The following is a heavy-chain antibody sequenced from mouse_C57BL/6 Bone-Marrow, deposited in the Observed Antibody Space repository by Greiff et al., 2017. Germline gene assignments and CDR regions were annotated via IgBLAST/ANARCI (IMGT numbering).Heavy chain of an antibody. CDR1: GYTFTSYW. D-gene: IGHD1-1*01. J-gene: IGHJ1*03. Sequence: QVQLQQPGAELVKPGASVTLSCKASGYTFTSYWMHWVKQRPGRGLEWIGRIDPNSGGTKYNEKFKSKATLTVDKPSSTAYMQLSSLTSEDSAVYYCARWRFHYYGSLGYFDVWGTGTTVTVSS. CDR3: ARWRFHYYGSLGYFDV. CDR2: IDPNSGGT. V-gene: IGHV1-72*01.